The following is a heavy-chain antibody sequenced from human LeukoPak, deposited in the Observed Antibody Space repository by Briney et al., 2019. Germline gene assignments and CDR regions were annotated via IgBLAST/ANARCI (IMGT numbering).Heavy chain of an antibody. J-gene: IGHJ6*04. D-gene: IGHD3-10*01. CDR3: ARSYGSGTLAGLNV. CDR2: ISYDGSNK. CDR1: GFTFSSYG. Sequence: PGRSLRLSCAASGFTFSSYGMHWVRQAPGKGLEWVAVISYDGSNKYYADSVKGRFTISRNKSKNTVYLQMNSLRAEDTAVYYCARSYGSGTLAGLNVWGTGTTVTVSS. V-gene: IGHV3-30*03.